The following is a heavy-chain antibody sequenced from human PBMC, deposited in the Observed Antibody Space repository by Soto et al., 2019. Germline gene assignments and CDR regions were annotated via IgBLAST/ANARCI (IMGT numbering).Heavy chain of an antibody. D-gene: IGHD5-18*01. V-gene: IGHV4-31*03. CDR3: ARGAVGYGFFAY. CDR1: GGSIGSGGYY. Sequence: PSETLSLTCTVSGGSIGSGGYYWSWIRQHPGKGLEWIGYIYYSGSTYYNPSLKSRVTISVDTSKNQFSLKLSSVTAADTAVYYCARGAVGYGFFAYWGQGTLVTVSS. CDR2: IYYSGST. J-gene: IGHJ4*02.